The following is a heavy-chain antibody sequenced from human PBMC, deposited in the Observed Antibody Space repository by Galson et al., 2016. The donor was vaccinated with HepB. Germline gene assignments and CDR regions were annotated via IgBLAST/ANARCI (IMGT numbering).Heavy chain of an antibody. V-gene: IGHV6-1*01. CDR1: GDSVSSQSAA. CDR3: ARDLPHGGGMDV. CDR2: TYYRSKWYN. J-gene: IGHJ6*02. D-gene: IGHD4-23*01. Sequence: CAISGDSVSSQSAAWNWIRLSPSRGLEWLGRTYYRSKWYNDYAVSVKGRMIINPDTSKNQFSLQLNFVTPEDTAVYYCARDLPHGGGMDVWGQGTTVTVSS.